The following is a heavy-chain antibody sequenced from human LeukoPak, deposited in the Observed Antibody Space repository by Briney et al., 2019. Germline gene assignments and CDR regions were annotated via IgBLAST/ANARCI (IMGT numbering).Heavy chain of an antibody. CDR1: GGSISSYY. CDR3: ARDNSIGWYPMSGYYYYYMDF. D-gene: IGHD6-19*01. J-gene: IGHJ6*03. Sequence: PSETLSLTCTVSGGSISSYYWSWIRQPAGKGLEWIGRIYTSGSTNYNPSLKSRVTMSVDTSKHQFSLKLSSVTAADTAVYYCARDNSIGWYPMSGYYYYYMDFWGKGTTVTVSS. V-gene: IGHV4-4*07. CDR2: IYTSGST.